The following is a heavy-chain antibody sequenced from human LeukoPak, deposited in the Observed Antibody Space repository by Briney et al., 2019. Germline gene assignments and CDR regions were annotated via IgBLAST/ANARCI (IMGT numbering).Heavy chain of an antibody. J-gene: IGHJ5*02. V-gene: IGHV4-31*03. CDR1: GGSISSGGYY. D-gene: IGHD6-25*01. CDR2: IYYSGST. Sequence: SETLSLTCTVSGGSISSGGYYWSWIRQHPGKGLEWIGYIYYSGSTYYNPSLKSRVTISLDASENQFSLTLASVTAADTAVYYCACGKATYWFDPWGQGTLVTVSS. CDR3: ACGKATYWFDP.